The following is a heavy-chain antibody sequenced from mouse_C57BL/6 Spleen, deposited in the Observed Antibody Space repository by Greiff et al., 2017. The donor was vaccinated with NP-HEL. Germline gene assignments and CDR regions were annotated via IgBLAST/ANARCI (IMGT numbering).Heavy chain of an antibody. Sequence: EVKLMESGPGLVKPSQSLSLTCSVTGYSITSGYYWNWIRQFPGNKLEWMGYISYDGSNNYNPSLKNRISITRDTSKNQFFLKLNSVTTEDTATYYCANLRSSNYVRAMDYWGQGTSVTVSS. V-gene: IGHV3-6*01. CDR3: ANLRSSNYVRAMDY. J-gene: IGHJ4*01. CDR1: GYSITSGYY. CDR2: ISYDGSN. D-gene: IGHD2-5*01.